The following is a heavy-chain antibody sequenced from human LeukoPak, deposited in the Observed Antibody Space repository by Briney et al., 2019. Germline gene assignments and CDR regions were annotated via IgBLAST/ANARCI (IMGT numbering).Heavy chain of an antibody. CDR3: ARGQGSRHSYGYGGNWFDP. V-gene: IGHV4-34*01. CDR1: GGSFSGYY. J-gene: IGHJ5*02. CDR2: INHSGST. D-gene: IGHD5-18*01. Sequence: NASETLSLTCAVYGGSFSGYYWSWIRQPPGKGLEWIGEINHSGSTNYNPSLKSRVTISVDTSKNQFSLKLSSVTAADTAVYYCARGQGSRHSYGYGGNWFDPWGQGTLVTVSS.